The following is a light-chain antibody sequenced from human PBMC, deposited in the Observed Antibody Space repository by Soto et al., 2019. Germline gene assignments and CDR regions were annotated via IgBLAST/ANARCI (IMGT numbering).Light chain of an antibody. CDR2: GAS. J-gene: IGKJ4*01. CDR1: QGISIY. CDR3: QQVDNYPLT. V-gene: IGKV1-9*01. Sequence: DIQLTQSPSFLSGSVGDRVTITCRASQGISIYLNWYQQRPGKAPNLLIYGASTLQSGVPSRFSGSGSGTEFTLTISSLQPEDFATYYCQQVDNYPLTFGGGTKVEIK.